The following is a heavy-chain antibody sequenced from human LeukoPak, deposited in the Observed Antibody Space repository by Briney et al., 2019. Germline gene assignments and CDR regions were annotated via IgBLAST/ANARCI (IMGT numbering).Heavy chain of an antibody. J-gene: IGHJ4*02. CDR2: IYHSEIT. CDR1: GGSITTYY. V-gene: IGHV4-59*01. Sequence: PSETLSLTCTVSGGSITTYYWSWIRQPPGKGLEWIGYIYHSEITNYNPSLKSRVTISVDTSKNQFSLKLSSVTAADTAAYYCASTDKGGTGTYWGQGTLVTVSS. CDR3: ASTDKGGTGTY. D-gene: IGHD1-1*01.